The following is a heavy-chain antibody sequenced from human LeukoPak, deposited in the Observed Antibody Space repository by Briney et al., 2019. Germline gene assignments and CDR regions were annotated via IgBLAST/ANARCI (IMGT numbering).Heavy chain of an antibody. CDR1: GFTVSSNY. V-gene: IGHV3-53*01. CDR3: ASGSGSYRTPYHYMDV. CDR2: IYSGGST. D-gene: IGHD3-10*01. Sequence: GGSLRLSCAASGFTVSSNYMSWVRQAPGKGLEWVSVIYSGGSTYYADSVKGRFTISRDNSKNTLYLQMNSLRAEDTAVYYCASGSGSYRTPYHYMDVWGKGTTVTVFS. J-gene: IGHJ6*03.